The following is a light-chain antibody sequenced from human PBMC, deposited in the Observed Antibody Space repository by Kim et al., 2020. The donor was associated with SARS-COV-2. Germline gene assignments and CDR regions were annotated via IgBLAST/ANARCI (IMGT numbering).Light chain of an antibody. Sequence: SYELTQPPSVSVSPGQTASITCSGDKLGDKYVCWYQQKPGQSPVRVIYEDSRRPSGIPERFLGSNSGNTATLTISGTQAMDEADYYCQAWDSSTGVFGGGTKLTVL. CDR1: KLGDKY. CDR2: EDS. V-gene: IGLV3-1*01. J-gene: IGLJ3*02. CDR3: QAWDSSTGV.